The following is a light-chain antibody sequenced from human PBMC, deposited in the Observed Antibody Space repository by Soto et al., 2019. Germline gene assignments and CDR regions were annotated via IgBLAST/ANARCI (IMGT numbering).Light chain of an antibody. V-gene: IGLV1-47*01. CDR2: RNN. J-gene: IGLJ2*01. CDR1: SSNIGSNY. Sequence: QSMLTQPPSASGTPGQRVTISCSGSSSNIGSNYVYWYQQHPGTAPTLLIYRNNQRPSGVPDRFSGSKSGTSASMALSGLRSEDEADDYCAACDDSLSALGVVFGGGTKVTVL. CDR3: AACDDSLSALGVV.